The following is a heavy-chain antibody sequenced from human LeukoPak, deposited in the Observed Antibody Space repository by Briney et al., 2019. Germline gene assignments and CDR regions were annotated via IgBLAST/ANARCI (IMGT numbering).Heavy chain of an antibody. Sequence: PGGSLRLSCAASGFTFTRYSMTWVRQAPGKGLEWVSYISSSSSTIRYADSVKGRFTISRDNTKNSLYLQMNSLRAEDTAVYYCARDGGATLVRGVITFDYWGQGTLVTVSS. D-gene: IGHD3-10*01. CDR1: GFTFTRYS. CDR3: ARDGGATLVRGVITFDY. J-gene: IGHJ4*02. V-gene: IGHV3-48*04. CDR2: ISSSSSTI.